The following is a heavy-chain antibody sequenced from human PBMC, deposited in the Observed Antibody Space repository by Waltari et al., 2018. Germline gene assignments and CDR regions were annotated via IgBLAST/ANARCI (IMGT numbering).Heavy chain of an antibody. CDR1: GGSISGYH. D-gene: IGHD3-3*01. CDR2: IYNSGST. CDR3: ARQRFFDS. J-gene: IGHJ4*02. Sequence: QVQLQESGPGLVKPSETLSLPCPVPGGSISGYHWSWIRQPPGKGLEWIGYIYNSGSTNYNPSLKSRVTISVDTSKSQFSLKLSSVTAADTAVYYCARQRFFDSWGQGTLVTVSS. V-gene: IGHV4-59*13.